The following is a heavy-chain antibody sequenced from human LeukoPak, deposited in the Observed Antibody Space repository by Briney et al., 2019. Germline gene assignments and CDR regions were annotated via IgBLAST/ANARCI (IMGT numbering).Heavy chain of an antibody. Sequence: GGSLRLSCAASGFTFSSYSMSWVRHAPGKGLEWVSSINSGGSTFYADSVKGRFTISRDNSQNTLYLQMNSLTAEDTAVYYCAKRAAGYYFDHWGQGTLVTFSS. J-gene: IGHJ4*02. CDR3: AKRAAGYYFDH. D-gene: IGHD6-13*01. CDR2: INSGGST. CDR1: GFTFSSYS. V-gene: IGHV3-23*01.